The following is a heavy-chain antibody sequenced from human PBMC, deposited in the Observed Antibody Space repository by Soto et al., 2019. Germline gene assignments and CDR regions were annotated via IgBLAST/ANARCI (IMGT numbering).Heavy chain of an antibody. J-gene: IGHJ6*02. D-gene: IGHD3-3*01. CDR2: INPNSGGT. Sequence: GASVKVSCKASGYTFTGSYMHWVRQAPGQGLEWMGWINPNSGGTNYAQKFQGWVTMTRDTSISTAYMELSRLRSDDTAVYYRARGTAIFGVVQAVRAGYYGMDVWGQGTTVTVSS. CDR3: ARGTAIFGVVQAVRAGYYGMDV. CDR1: GYTFTGSY. V-gene: IGHV1-2*04.